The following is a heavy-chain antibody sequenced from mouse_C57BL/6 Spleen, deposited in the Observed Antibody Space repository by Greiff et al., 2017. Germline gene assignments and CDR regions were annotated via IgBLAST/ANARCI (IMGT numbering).Heavy chain of an antibody. Sequence: VQLQQSGPELVKPGASVKISCKASGYTFTDYYMHWVKPSHGKSLEWIGDINPNNGGTSYNQKFKGKATLTVDKSSSTAYMELRSLTSEDSAVYYCARDSTGTGAMDYWGQGTSVTVSS. J-gene: IGHJ4*01. V-gene: IGHV1-26*01. CDR1: GYTFTDYY. CDR3: ARDSTGTGAMDY. D-gene: IGHD4-1*02. CDR2: INPNNGGT.